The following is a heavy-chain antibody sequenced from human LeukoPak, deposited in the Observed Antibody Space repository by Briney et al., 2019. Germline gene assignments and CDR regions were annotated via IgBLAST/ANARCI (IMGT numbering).Heavy chain of an antibody. CDR2: ISDIGRT. CDR1: GGSISNDY. D-gene: IGHD6-13*01. V-gene: IGHV4-59*08. Sequence: SETLSLTCTVSGGSISNDYWSWIRQPPGKGLEWIGYISDIGRTNYNASLKSRITISRDTSKNLFSLKVNSVTAADTAVYYRARQVQLVEFDYWGQGTLVTVSS. CDR3: ARQVQLVEFDY. J-gene: IGHJ4*02.